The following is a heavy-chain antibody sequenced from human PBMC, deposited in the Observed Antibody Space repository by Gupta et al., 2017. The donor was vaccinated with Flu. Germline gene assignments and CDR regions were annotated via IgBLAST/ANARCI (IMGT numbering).Heavy chain of an antibody. Sequence: QVQLVQSETEVTKPGASVRVSCKASGYSFTSYGVSWVRQAPGQGLEWLGWVSPYNVNTNSAQRLQGRVTVTMDTSSDTSYMELRSLTSDDTAVYFCTRDLIYGGHYFDYWGQGTRVTVSS. CDR2: VSPYNVNT. CDR1: GYSFTSYG. J-gene: IGHJ4*02. D-gene: IGHD4-17*01. CDR3: TRDLIYGGHYFDY. V-gene: IGHV1-18*04.